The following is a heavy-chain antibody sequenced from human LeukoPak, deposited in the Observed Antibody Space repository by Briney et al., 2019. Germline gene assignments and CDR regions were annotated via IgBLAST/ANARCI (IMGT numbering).Heavy chain of an antibody. CDR2: ISSSGSTI. CDR1: GFTFSSYE. D-gene: IGHD3-16*02. CDR3: ARALGYDYVWGSYRSGDY. J-gene: IGHJ4*02. V-gene: IGHV3-48*03. Sequence: PGGSLRLSCAASGFTFSSYEMNWVRQAPGKGLEWVSYISSSGSTIYYADSVKGRFTISRDNARNSLYLQMSSLRAEDTAVYYCARALGYDYVWGSYRSGDYWGQGTLVTVSS.